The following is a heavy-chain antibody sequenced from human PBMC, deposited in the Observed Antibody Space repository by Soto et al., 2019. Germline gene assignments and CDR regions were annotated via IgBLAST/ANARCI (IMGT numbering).Heavy chain of an antibody. D-gene: IGHD1-26*01. CDR2: INADNGNT. CDR1: GYSFTSHG. CDR3: AIEHPRVYSGLDY. Sequence: QVQLVQSGAEVKKPGASVKVSCKTSGYSFTSHGISWVRQAPGRGLEWMGWINADNGNTKYKQKFQGRVTMTTDTSTTTAYMELRSLKSDDTAVYYCAIEHPRVYSGLDYWGQGTLVTVSS. V-gene: IGHV1-18*01. J-gene: IGHJ4*02.